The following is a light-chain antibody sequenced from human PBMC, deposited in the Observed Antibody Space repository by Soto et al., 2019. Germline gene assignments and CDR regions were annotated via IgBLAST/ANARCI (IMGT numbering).Light chain of an antibody. V-gene: IGKV3-20*01. CDR1: QSVSSSY. CDR3: QQYGRSQKT. Sequence: EIVLTQSPGTLSLSPGERATLSCRASQSVSSSYLAWYQQKPGQAPRLLIYGASSRATGIPDRLSGSGSGTDFTLTISRMEPEDFAVYYCQQYGRSQKTFGQGTKEEIK. CDR2: GAS. J-gene: IGKJ1*01.